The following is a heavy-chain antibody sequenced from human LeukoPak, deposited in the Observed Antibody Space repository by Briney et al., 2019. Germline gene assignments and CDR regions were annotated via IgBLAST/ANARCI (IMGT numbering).Heavy chain of an antibody. CDR2: INWNGGST. CDR3: ARVGQTTSGWYLLRYYFDY. D-gene: IGHD6-19*01. Sequence: GGSLRLSCAASGFTFDDYGMSWVRQAPGKGLEWVSGINWNGGSTGYADSVKGRFTISRDNAKNSLYLQMNSLRAEDTALYYCARVGQTTSGWYLLRYYFDYWDQGTLVTVSS. V-gene: IGHV3-20*04. CDR1: GFTFDDYG. J-gene: IGHJ4*02.